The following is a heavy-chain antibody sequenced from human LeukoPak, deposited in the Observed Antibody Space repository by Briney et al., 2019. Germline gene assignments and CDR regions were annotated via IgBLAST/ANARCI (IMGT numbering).Heavy chain of an antibody. Sequence: ASVKVSCKASGYTFTGYYMHWVRQAPGQGLEWMGWINPNSGGTNYAQKFQGRVTMTRDTSISTAYMELSRLRSDDTAVYYCARVGPPSRIRFLEWLLLVHYGMDVWGQGTTVTVSS. CDR2: INPNSGGT. V-gene: IGHV1-2*02. J-gene: IGHJ6*02. CDR3: ARVGPPSRIRFLEWLLLVHYGMDV. CDR1: GYTFTGYY. D-gene: IGHD3-3*01.